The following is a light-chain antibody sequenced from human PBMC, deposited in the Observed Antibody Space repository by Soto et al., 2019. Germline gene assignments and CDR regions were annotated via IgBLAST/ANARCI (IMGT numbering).Light chain of an antibody. J-gene: IGKJ5*01. CDR1: QSISSY. V-gene: IGKV1-39*01. CDR3: QQYHSYPLT. Sequence: QSPSSLSASVGDGVTITCRASQSISSYLNWYQQKPGKAPKLLIYAASSLQSGVPSRFSASGSGTEFTLTISSLQPEDFATYYCQQYHSYPLTLGQGTRLEIK. CDR2: AAS.